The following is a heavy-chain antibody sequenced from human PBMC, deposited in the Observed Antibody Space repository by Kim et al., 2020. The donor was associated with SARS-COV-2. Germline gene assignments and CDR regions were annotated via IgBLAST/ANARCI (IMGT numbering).Heavy chain of an antibody. CDR1: GGTFSSYA. CDR2: IIPIFGTA. D-gene: IGHD5-18*01. CDR3: ARDGFDRGYSYGDYGMDV. J-gene: IGHJ6*02. Sequence: SVKVSCKASGGTFSSYAISWVRQAPGQGLEWMGGIIPIFGTANYAQKFQGRVTITADESTSTAYMELSSLRSEDTAVYYCARDGFDRGYSYGDYGMDVWGQGTTVTVSS. V-gene: IGHV1-69*13.